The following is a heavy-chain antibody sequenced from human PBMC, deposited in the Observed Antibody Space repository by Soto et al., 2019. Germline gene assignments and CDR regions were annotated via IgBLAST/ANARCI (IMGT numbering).Heavy chain of an antibody. CDR1: GFTFSSYA. CDR2: ISYDGSNK. J-gene: IGHJ4*02. D-gene: IGHD4-4*01. V-gene: IGHV3-30-3*01. Sequence: PGGSLRLSCAASGFTFSSYAMHWVRQAPGKGLEWVAVISYDGSNKYYADSVKGRFTISRDNSKNTLYLQMNSLRAEDTAVYYCERDREIQYTTHDLDYWGQGTLVTVSS. CDR3: ERDREIQYTTHDLDY.